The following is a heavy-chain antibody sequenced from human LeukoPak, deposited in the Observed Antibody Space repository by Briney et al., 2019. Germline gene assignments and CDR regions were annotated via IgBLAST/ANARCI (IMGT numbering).Heavy chain of an antibody. CDR2: ISGDGGST. J-gene: IGHJ4*02. Sequence: GGSLRLSCAASGFTFSGYSMNWVRQAPGKGLEWVSLISGDGGSTYYADSVKGRFTISRDNSKNSLYLQMNSLRTEDTALYYCAKDGYGDYAAYFDYWGQGTLVTVSS. V-gene: IGHV3-43*02. CDR1: GFTFSGYS. D-gene: IGHD4-17*01. CDR3: AKDGYGDYAAYFDY.